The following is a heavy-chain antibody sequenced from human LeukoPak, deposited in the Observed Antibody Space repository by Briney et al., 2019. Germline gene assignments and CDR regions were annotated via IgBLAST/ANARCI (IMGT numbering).Heavy chain of an antibody. CDR1: GFTFSSYA. D-gene: IGHD1-26*01. J-gene: IGHJ4*02. CDR3: AKSWKRELLPFDI. V-gene: IGHV3-23*01. Sequence: GGSLRLSCGASGFTFSSYAMTWVRQAPGKGLEWVSAISDSGASTYYADSVKGRFTISRDNSRNTLYLQMNSLRAEDTAVYYCAKSWKRELLPFDIWGQGTLVTVSS. CDR2: ISDSGAST.